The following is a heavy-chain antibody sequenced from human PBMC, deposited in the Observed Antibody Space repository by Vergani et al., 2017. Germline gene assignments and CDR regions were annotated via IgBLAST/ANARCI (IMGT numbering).Heavy chain of an antibody. J-gene: IGHJ6*03. D-gene: IGHD3-3*01. V-gene: IGHV3-21*01. CDR3: ARGDQSYDDFRSSLPTYFMDV. CDR2: ISRSSDYI. Sequence: EVQLVESGGGLVKPGESLRLACAASGFTFSSYSMNWVRQTPGKGLEWVASISRSSDYISYADSVKGRFTISRDNAEISLYLQLNSLRDEDTAVYYCARGDQSYDDFRSSLPTYFMDVWGKGTTVTVSS. CDR1: GFTFSSYS.